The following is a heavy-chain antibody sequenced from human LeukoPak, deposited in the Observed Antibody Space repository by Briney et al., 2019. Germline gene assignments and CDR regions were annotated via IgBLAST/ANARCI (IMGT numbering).Heavy chain of an antibody. Sequence: PGGSLRLSCAASGFTFSNYGMSWVRQAPGKGLEWVSAITGNGANTFYADSVKGRFTISRDNSKNTMYLQMNSLRAEDTALYYCARDRSGSYPNWFDPWGQGTLSPSPQ. CDR2: ITGNGANT. D-gene: IGHD3-10*01. CDR3: ARDRSGSYPNWFDP. J-gene: IGHJ5*02. V-gene: IGHV3-23*01. CDR1: GFTFSNYG.